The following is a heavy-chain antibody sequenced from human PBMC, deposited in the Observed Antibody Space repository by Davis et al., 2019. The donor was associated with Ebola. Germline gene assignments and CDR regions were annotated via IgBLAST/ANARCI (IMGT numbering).Heavy chain of an antibody. CDR3: ASGTQWLGTAYYFDY. CDR1: GFTFSNFA. V-gene: IGHV3-66*01. CDR2: IYSGGST. Sequence: GGSLRLSCAASGFTFSNFAMNWVRQAPGKGLEWVSVIYSGGSTYYADSVKGRFTISRDNSKNTVYLQMNSLRAEDTAVYYCASGTQWLGTAYYFDYWGQGTLVTVSS. J-gene: IGHJ4*02. D-gene: IGHD6-19*01.